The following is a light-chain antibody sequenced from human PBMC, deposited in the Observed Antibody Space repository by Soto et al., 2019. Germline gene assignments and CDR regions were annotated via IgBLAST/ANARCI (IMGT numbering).Light chain of an antibody. CDR2: AAS. CDR1: QSISVY. CDR3: QQSYTTPR. V-gene: IGKV1-39*01. Sequence: DIQMTQSPSSLSASVGDRVTITCRTSQSISVYLNWYQQKPGKVPKLLIYAASSLQSGVPSRFSGSGSETDFTLTISSLQAEDIATYYCQQSYTTPRFGQGTKVEIK. J-gene: IGKJ1*01.